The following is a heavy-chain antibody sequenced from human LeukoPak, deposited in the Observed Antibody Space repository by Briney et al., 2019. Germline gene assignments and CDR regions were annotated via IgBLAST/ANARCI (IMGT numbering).Heavy chain of an antibody. CDR3: ARDGYDYVWGSYRYPSRFDS. CDR1: GYTFTRYG. J-gene: IGHJ4*02. D-gene: IGHD3-16*02. Sequence: ASVKVSCKASGYTFTRYGISWVRQAPGQGLEWMGWISAYNGNTNYGQKLQGRVTMTTDTSTSTAYMELRSLRSDDTAVYYCARDGYDYVWGSYRYPSRFDSGGRGPRVTVSS. V-gene: IGHV1-18*01. CDR2: ISAYNGNT.